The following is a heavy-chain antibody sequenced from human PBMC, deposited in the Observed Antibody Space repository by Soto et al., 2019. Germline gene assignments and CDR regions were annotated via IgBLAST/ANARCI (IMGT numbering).Heavy chain of an antibody. CDR3: ARDLWRDGSFDY. CDR2: IYYSGST. Sequence: SETLSLTCTVSGGSISSYYWSWIRQPPGKGLEWIGYIYYSGSTNYNPSLKSRVTISVDTSKNQFSLKLSSVTAADTAVYYCARDLWRDGSFDYWGQGTLVTVSS. D-gene: IGHD1-1*01. CDR1: GGSISSYY. V-gene: IGHV4-59*01. J-gene: IGHJ4*02.